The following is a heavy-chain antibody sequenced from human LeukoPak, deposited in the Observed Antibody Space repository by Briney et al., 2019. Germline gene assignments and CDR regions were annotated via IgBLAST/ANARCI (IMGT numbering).Heavy chain of an antibody. J-gene: IGHJ4*02. CDR2: ISYDGSNK. D-gene: IGHD3-3*01. V-gene: IGHV3-30*04. CDR3: ARDKNRVTIFAVAVDY. Sequence: GGSLRLSCAASGFIFSSYAMHWVRQAPGKGLEWVAVISYDGSNKYYADSVKGRFTISRDNSKNTLYLQMNSLRAEDTAVYYCARDKNRVTIFAVAVDYWGQGTLVTVSS. CDR1: GFIFSSYA.